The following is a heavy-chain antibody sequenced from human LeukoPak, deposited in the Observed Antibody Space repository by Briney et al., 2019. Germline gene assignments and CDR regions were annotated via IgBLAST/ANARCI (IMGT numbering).Heavy chain of an antibody. J-gene: IGHJ4*02. CDR3: ARETAARMDC. D-gene: IGHD2-2*01. Sequence: GGSLRLSCAASGFTFNSYSMNWVPQAPGKGLEWVSSISSSSSYIYYADSVKGRFTISRDNAKNSLYLQMNSLRAEDTAVYYCARETAARMDCWGQGTLVTVSS. CDR2: ISSSSSYI. CDR1: GFTFNSYS. V-gene: IGHV3-21*01.